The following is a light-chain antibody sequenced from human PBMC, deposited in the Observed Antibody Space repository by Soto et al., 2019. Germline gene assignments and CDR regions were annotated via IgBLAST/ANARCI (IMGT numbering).Light chain of an antibody. CDR3: SSYTSSNTLV. V-gene: IGLV2-14*01. CDR2: EVS. J-gene: IGLJ2*01. CDR1: SSDVGAYNY. Sequence: SALTQPASVSGSPGQSITISCTGTSSDVGAYNYVSWYQQHPGKAPKLMIFEVSDRPSGVSNSFSGSKSGNTASLTISGLQAEDEADYYCSSYTSSNTLVFGGGTKLTVL.